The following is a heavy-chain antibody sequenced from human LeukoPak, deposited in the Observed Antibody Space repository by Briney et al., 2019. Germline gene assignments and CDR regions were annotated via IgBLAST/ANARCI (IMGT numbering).Heavy chain of an antibody. CDR2: ISSSSSTI. Sequence: GGSLRLSCAASGFTFSSYSMNWVRQAPGKGLEWVSYISSSSSTIYYADSVKGRFTISRDNAKNSLYLQMNSLRAEDTAVYYCARAGGIVVVVAATGWFDPWGQGTLVTVSS. J-gene: IGHJ5*02. CDR3: ARAGGIVVVVAATGWFDP. V-gene: IGHV3-48*01. D-gene: IGHD2-15*01. CDR1: GFTFSSYS.